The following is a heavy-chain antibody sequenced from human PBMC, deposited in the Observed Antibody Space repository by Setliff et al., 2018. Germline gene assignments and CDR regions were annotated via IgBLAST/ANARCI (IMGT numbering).Heavy chain of an antibody. Sequence: SETLSLTCAVYGGSFSGYYWNWIRQPPGKGLEWIGYIYYSGTTNYNPSLKSRVTISVDTSKNQFSLTLSSVTAADTAVYYCARETTMTYYFYYMDVWGKGTTVTVSS. CDR2: IYYSGTT. J-gene: IGHJ6*03. D-gene: IGHD4-17*01. CDR1: GGSFSGYY. CDR3: ARETTMTYYFYYMDV. V-gene: IGHV4-59*12.